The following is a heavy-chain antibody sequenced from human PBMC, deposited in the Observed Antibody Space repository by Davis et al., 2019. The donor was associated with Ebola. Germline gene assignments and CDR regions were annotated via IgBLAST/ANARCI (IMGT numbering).Heavy chain of an antibody. CDR3: AKDLSTFYANYDFWSGYYTSYFDY. CDR2: ISGSGGST. CDR1: GFTFSSYA. J-gene: IGHJ4*02. Sequence: GGSLRLSCAASGFTFSSYAMSWVRRAPGKGLEWVSAISGSGGSTYYADSVKGRFTISRDNSKNTLYLQMNSLRAEDTAVYYCAKDLSTFYANYDFWSGYYTSYFDYWGQGTLVTVSS. V-gene: IGHV3-23*01. D-gene: IGHD3-3*01.